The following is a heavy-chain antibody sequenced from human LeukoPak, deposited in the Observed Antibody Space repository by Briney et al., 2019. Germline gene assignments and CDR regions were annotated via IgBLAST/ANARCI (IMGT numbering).Heavy chain of an antibody. CDR1: GYTFTSYG. D-gene: IGHD6-13*01. V-gene: IGHV1-18*01. J-gene: IGHJ5*02. CDR3: ARVLGIAAAGHNWFDP. Sequence: ASVKVSCKASGYTFTSYGISWVRQAPGQGLEWMGWISAYNGNTNYAQKLQGRVTMTTDTSTSTAYMELRSLRSDDTAVYYCARVLGIAAAGHNWFDPWGQGTLVTVSS. CDR2: ISAYNGNT.